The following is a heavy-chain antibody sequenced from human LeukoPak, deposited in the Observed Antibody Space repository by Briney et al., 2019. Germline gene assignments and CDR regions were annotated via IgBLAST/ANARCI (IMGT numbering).Heavy chain of an antibody. Sequence: SQTLSLTCTVSGGSISSGDYYWSWIRQPPGKGLEWIGYIYYSGSTYYNPSLKSRVTISVDTSKNQFSLKLSSVTAADTAVYYCASLISKGYYDSSGADWFDPWGQGTLVTVSS. D-gene: IGHD3-22*01. J-gene: IGHJ5*02. CDR3: ASLISKGYYDSSGADWFDP. CDR1: GGSISSGDYY. V-gene: IGHV4-30-4*01. CDR2: IYYSGST.